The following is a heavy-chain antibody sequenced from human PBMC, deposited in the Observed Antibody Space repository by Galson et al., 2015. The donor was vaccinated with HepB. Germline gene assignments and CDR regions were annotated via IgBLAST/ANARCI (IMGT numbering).Heavy chain of an antibody. J-gene: IGHJ4*02. CDR3: VRDWAVPFDY. CDR2: INSDGTST. Sequence: SLRLSCAASGFTFNTYWMHWVRQTPGKGLMWISQINSDGTSTTYADSVQGRFTISRDNAKNTLYLQMNSLRAEDTAVYYCVRDWAVPFDYWGQGTLVTVSS. CDR1: GFTFNTYW. V-gene: IGHV3-74*01. D-gene: IGHD6-19*01.